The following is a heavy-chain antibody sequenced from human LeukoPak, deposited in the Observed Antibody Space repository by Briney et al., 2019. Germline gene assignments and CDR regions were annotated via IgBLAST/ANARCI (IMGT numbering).Heavy chain of an antibody. CDR2: IIPIFGTA. Sequence: GASVKVSCKASGYTFTSYAISWVRQAPGQGLEWMGGIIPIFGTANYAQKFQGRVTITADESTSTAYMELSSLRSEDTAVYYCARGAVVIVATGPKYYFDYWGQGTLVTVSS. D-gene: IGHD5-12*01. V-gene: IGHV1-69*13. J-gene: IGHJ4*02. CDR3: ARGAVVIVATGPKYYFDY. CDR1: GYTFTSYA.